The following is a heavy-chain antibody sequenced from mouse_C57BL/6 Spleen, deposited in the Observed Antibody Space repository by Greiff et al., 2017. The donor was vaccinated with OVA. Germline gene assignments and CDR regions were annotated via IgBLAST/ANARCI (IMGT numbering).Heavy chain of an antibody. D-gene: IGHD1-1*01. CDR1: GYTFTSYW. Sequence: VQLQQSGAELVKPGASVKVSCKASGYTFTSYWMHWVKQRPGQGLEWIGRIHPSDSDTNYNQKFKGKATLTVDKSSSTAYMQLSSLTSEDSAVYYCAIWYGSSYDWFAYWGQGTLVTVSA. J-gene: IGHJ3*01. CDR2: IHPSDSDT. V-gene: IGHV1-74*01. CDR3: AIWYGSSYDWFAY.